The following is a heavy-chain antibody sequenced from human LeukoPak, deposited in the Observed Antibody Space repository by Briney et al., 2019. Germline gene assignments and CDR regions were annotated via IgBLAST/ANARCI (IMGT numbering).Heavy chain of an antibody. Sequence: SETLSLTCAVSGGSISSGGFSWTWIRQPPGKGLVWIGYIYHSGNTYYNPSLTSRVTISLDRSRNQFFLNVTSVTAADTAVYFCARVPYGDKRVFDSWGQGTLVAVSS. CDR2: IYHSGNT. V-gene: IGHV4-30-2*01. D-gene: IGHD4-17*01. J-gene: IGHJ4*02. CDR1: GGSISSGGFS. CDR3: ARVPYGDKRVFDS.